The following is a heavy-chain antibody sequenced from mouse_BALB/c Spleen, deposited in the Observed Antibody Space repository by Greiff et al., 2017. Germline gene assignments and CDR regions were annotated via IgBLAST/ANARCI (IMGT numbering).Heavy chain of an antibody. V-gene: IGHV1-63*02. CDR2: IYPGGGYT. D-gene: IGHD2-1*01. CDR3: ARDGNFFAY. CDR1: GYTFTNYW. J-gene: IGHJ3*01. Sequence: VNLVESGAELVRPGTSVKISCKASGYTFTNYWLGWVKQRPGHGLEWIGDIYPGGGYTNYNEKFKGKATLTADTSSSTAYMQLSSLTSEDSAVYFCARDGNFFAYWGEGTLVTVSA.